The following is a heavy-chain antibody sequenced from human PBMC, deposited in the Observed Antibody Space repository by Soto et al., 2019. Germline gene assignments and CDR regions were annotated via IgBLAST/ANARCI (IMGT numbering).Heavy chain of an antibody. CDR2: ISGSGGST. J-gene: IGHJ4*02. D-gene: IGHD3-16*01. CDR1: GFTFSSYA. V-gene: IGHV3-23*01. CDR3: AKDQQYYDEVWGRYGAVDY. Sequence: EVQLLESGGGLVQPGGSLRLSCAASGFTFSSYAMSWVRQAPGKGLEWVSAISGSGGSTYYADSVKGRFTISRDNSKNTLYLQMNSLRAEDTAVYYCAKDQQYYDEVWGRYGAVDYWGQGTLVTVSS.